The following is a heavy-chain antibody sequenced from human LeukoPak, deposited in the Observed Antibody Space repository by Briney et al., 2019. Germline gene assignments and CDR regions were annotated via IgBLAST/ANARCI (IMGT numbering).Heavy chain of an antibody. V-gene: IGHV1-18*01. D-gene: IGHD6-19*01. CDR2: ISAYNGNT. CDR3: ARSPNIAVAGDFDY. Sequence: GASVKVSCKASGGTFSSYAISWVRQAPGQGLEWMGWISAYNGNTNYVQKLQGRVTMTTDTSTSTAYMELRSLRSDDTAVYYCARSPNIAVAGDFDYWGQGTLVTVSS. J-gene: IGHJ4*02. CDR1: GGTFSSYA.